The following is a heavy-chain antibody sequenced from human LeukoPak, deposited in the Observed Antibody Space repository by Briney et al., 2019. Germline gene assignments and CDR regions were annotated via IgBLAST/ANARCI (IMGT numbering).Heavy chain of an antibody. CDR2: ISYDGSNK. Sequence: GGSLRLSCAASGFTFSSYGMHWVRQAPGKGLEWVAVISYDGSNKYYADSVKGRFTISRDNSKNTLYLQMNSLRAEDTAVYYCAKGIWFGELLPFDYWGQGTPVTFSS. V-gene: IGHV3-30*18. J-gene: IGHJ4*02. CDR3: AKGIWFGELLPFDY. D-gene: IGHD3-10*01. CDR1: GFTFSSYG.